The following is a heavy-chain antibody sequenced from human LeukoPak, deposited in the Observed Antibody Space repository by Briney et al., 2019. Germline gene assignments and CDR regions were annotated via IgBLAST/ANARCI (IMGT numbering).Heavy chain of an antibody. CDR2: FSGSGGIT. CDR1: GFTFSSYA. CDR3: AKVKGGIQYPKHFDY. J-gene: IGHJ4*02. Sequence: RGCLRLSRAASGFTFSSYAMRCVCQAPGKRLEWVSAFSGSGGITYDAASVKGRFTISRDNSKNTLYLQMNSLRAEDTAVYYCAKVKGGIQYPKHFDYWGQGTLVTVSS. V-gene: IGHV3-23*01. D-gene: IGHD4-11*01.